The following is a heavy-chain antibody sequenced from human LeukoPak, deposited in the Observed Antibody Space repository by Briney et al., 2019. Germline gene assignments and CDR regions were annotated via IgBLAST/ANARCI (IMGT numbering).Heavy chain of an antibody. D-gene: IGHD3-22*01. CDR1: GGTFSSYA. Sequence: ASVKVSCKASGGTFSSYAISWVRQAPGQGLEWMGRIIPIFGTANYAQKFQGGVTITTDESTSTAYMELSSLRSEDTAVCYCARSHYYDSSGHFDYWGQGTLVTVSS. CDR3: ARSHYYDSSGHFDY. J-gene: IGHJ4*02. CDR2: IIPIFGTA. V-gene: IGHV1-69*05.